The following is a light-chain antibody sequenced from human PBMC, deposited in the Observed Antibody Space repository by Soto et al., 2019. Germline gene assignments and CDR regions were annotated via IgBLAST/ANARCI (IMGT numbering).Light chain of an antibody. J-gene: IGKJ1*01. V-gene: IGKV3-20*01. CDR3: QQYGSSPRT. CDR2: DAS. CDR1: QSVSSN. Sequence: EVVMTQSPATLSVSLGDRATLSCRASQSVSSNLAWYQQKPGQAPRLLIYDASSRATGIPDRFSGSGSGTDFTLTISSLEPEEFAVYYCQQYGSSPRTFGQGAKVDIK.